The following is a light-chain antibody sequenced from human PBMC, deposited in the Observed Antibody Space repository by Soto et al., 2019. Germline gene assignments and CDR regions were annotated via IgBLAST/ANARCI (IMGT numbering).Light chain of an antibody. Sequence: DVVMTQSPLSLPVTLGQPASISCRSSQSLAYSAGNTYLNWFQQRPGQSPRRLTYKVSNRDSGVQDRFSGSGSGTDFTLKISRVEAEDVGVYYCMQGTHWPPYTFGQGTKLQIK. J-gene: IGKJ2*01. V-gene: IGKV2-30*01. CDR3: MQGTHWPPYT. CDR1: QSLAYSAGNTY. CDR2: KVS.